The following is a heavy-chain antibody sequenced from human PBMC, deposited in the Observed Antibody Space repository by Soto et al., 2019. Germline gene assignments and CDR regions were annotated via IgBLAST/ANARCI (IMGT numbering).Heavy chain of an antibody. CDR1: GGSISSTNYY. J-gene: IGHJ4*02. Sequence: QLQLQESGPGLVRPSETLSLTCTVSGGSISSTNYYWGWIRQPPGKGLEWIGTLDSGSSYYNPSLKSRVSLSVDTSKDQVSLKLGSVTAADTAVYYCARRKGDGNYFDYWGQGTLVTVSS. CDR3: ARRKGDGNYFDY. CDR2: LDSGSS. D-gene: IGHD2-15*01. V-gene: IGHV4-39*01.